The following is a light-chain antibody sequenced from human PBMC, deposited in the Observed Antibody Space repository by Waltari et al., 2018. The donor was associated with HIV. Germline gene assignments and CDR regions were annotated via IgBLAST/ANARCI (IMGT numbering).Light chain of an antibody. J-gene: IGKJ1*01. CDR3: MQALQTPRT. V-gene: IGKV2-28*01. Sequence: DIVMPQSPLSMPVTPGAPASISCRSSLRLLHSNGYNYLDWYLQMPGQSPQLLIYLGSNRASGVPDRFSGSGSGTDFTLKISRVEAEDVGVYYCMQALQTPRTFGQGTKVEIK. CDR1: LRLLHSNGYNY. CDR2: LGS.